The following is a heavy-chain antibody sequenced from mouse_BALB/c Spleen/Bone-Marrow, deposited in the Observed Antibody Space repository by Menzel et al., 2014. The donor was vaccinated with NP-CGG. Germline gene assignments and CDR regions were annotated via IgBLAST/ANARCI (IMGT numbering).Heavy chain of an antibody. CDR2: ISSGSSTI. D-gene: IGHD2-1*01. Sequence: EVKLQESGGGLVQPGGSRKLSCAASGFTFSSFRMHWVRQAPEKGLEWVAYISSGSSTIYYADTVKGRFTISRDNPKNTLFLQMTSLRSEDTAMYYCARGGNFAWFAYWGQGTLVTVSA. J-gene: IGHJ3*01. V-gene: IGHV5-17*02. CDR1: GFTFSSFR. CDR3: ARGGNFAWFAY.